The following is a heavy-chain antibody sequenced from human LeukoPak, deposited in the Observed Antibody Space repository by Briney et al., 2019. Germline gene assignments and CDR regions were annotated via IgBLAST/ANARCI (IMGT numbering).Heavy chain of an antibody. CDR2: IRYDGSNK. D-gene: IGHD5-18*01. Sequence: GGSLRLSCAASGFTFSSYGMHWVRQAPGKGLEWVAFIRYDGSNKCYADSVKGRFTISRDNSKNTLYLQMNSLRAEDTAVYYCAKSRPQYSYGLYYFDYWGQGTLVTVSS. CDR1: GFTFSSYG. J-gene: IGHJ4*02. CDR3: AKSRPQYSYGLYYFDY. V-gene: IGHV3-30*02.